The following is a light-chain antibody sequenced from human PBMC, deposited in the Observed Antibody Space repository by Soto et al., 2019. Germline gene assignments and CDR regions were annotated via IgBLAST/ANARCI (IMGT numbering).Light chain of an antibody. V-gene: IGKV1-5*03. J-gene: IGKJ1*01. CDR1: QSISDW. Sequence: DIQMTQSPSTLSASVGDRVTITCRASQSISDWLAWYQQKAGKAPKLLIYKASSLESGVPSRFSGSGSGTEFTLTISRLQPDDFATYYCHQYSTYSRTFGQGTKVHIK. CDR3: HQYSTYSRT. CDR2: KAS.